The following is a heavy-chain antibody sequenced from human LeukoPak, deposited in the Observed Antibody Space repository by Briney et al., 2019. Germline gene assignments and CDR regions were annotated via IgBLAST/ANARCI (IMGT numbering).Heavy chain of an antibody. CDR1: GFTFSDYY. J-gene: IGHJ4*02. D-gene: IGHD3-10*01. Sequence: PGGSLRLSCAASGFTFSDYYMSWIRQAPGKGLEWVSYISSSGSTIYYADSAKGRFTISRDNAKNSLYLQMNSLRAEDTAVYYCARDRGPPVSSFDYWGQGTLVTVSS. CDR2: ISSSGSTI. CDR3: ARDRGPPVSSFDY. V-gene: IGHV3-11*04.